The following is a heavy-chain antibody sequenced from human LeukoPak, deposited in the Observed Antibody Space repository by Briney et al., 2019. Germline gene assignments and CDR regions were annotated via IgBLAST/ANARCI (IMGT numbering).Heavy chain of an antibody. D-gene: IGHD2-2*01. Sequence: SVKVSCKASGGTFSSYAISWVRQAPGQGLEWMGGIIPIFGTANYAQKFQGRATITADKSTSTAYMELSSLRSEDTAVYYCARGGVVPAARNWFDPWGQGTLVTVSS. V-gene: IGHV1-69*06. CDR2: IIPIFGTA. CDR1: GGTFSSYA. J-gene: IGHJ5*02. CDR3: ARGGVVPAARNWFDP.